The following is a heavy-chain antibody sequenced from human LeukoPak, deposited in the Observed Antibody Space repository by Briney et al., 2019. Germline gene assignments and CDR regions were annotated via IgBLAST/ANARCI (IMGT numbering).Heavy chain of an antibody. D-gene: IGHD1-1*01. Sequence: SETLSLTCAVYGGSFSGYYWSWIRQSPGKGLEWIGEINHSGSTNYNPSLKSRVTISVDTSKNQFSLKLTSVTAPDTAVYYCARPLGQGNEYGMDVWGQGTTVTVSS. J-gene: IGHJ6*02. CDR3: ARPLGQGNEYGMDV. CDR1: GGSFSGYY. CDR2: INHSGST. V-gene: IGHV4-34*01.